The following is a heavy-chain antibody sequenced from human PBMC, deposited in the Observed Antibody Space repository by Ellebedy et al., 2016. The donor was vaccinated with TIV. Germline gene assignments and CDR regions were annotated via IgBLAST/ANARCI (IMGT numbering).Heavy chain of an antibody. CDR2: ISWNSGSI. V-gene: IGHV3-9*01. Sequence: SLKISCAASGFTFDDYAMHWVRQAPGKGLEWVSGISWNSGSIGYADSVKGRFTISRDNAKNSLYLQMNSLRAEDTAVYYCARVNSGSTTYCSSTSCYFWDWYFDLWGRGTLVTVSS. J-gene: IGHJ2*01. CDR3: ARVNSGSTTYCSSTSCYFWDWYFDL. CDR1: GFTFDDYA. D-gene: IGHD2-2*01.